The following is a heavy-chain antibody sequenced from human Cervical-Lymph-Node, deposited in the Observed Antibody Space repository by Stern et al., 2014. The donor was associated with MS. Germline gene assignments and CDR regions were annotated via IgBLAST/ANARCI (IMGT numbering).Heavy chain of an antibody. Sequence: VQLVQSGAEGKKPGASVKVSCKASGYTFTTYGISWVRQAPGQGLEWMGRISGYNGNTIYAQNIQGRVTMTTDTSTGTAYMELKSLTSDDTAVYYCARVSLPLIAAAGDYWGQGTLVTVSS. CDR3: ARVSLPLIAAAGDY. CDR1: GYTFTTYG. V-gene: IGHV1-18*01. D-gene: IGHD6-13*01. CDR2: ISGYNGNT. J-gene: IGHJ4*02.